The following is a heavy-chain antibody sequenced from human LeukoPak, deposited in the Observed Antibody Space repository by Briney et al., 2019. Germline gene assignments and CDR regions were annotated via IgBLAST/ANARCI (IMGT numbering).Heavy chain of an antibody. J-gene: IGHJ6*03. CDR2: ISAYNGNT. V-gene: IGHV1-18*01. CDR1: GYTFTSYG. D-gene: IGHD6-13*01. CDR3: ARDLPIAAAGTGYYYYYMDV. Sequence: GASVKVSCKASGYTFTSYGISWVRQAPGQGLEWMGWISAYNGNTNYAQKLQGRVTMTTDTSTSTAYMELRSLRSDDTAVYYCARDLPIAAAGTGYYYYYMDVWGKGTTVTISS.